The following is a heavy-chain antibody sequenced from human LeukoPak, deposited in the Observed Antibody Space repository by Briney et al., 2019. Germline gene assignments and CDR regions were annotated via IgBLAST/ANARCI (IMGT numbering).Heavy chain of an antibody. J-gene: IGHJ4*02. CDR2: INHSGST. Sequence: PSETLSLTCTVSGGSFSGYYWSWIRQPPGKGLEWIGEINHSGSTNYNPSLKSRVTISVDTSKNQFSLKLSSVTAADTAVYYCARYNDFWSGYPHFDYWGQGTLVTVSS. V-gene: IGHV4-34*01. CDR3: ARYNDFWSGYPHFDY. CDR1: GGSFSGYY. D-gene: IGHD3-3*01.